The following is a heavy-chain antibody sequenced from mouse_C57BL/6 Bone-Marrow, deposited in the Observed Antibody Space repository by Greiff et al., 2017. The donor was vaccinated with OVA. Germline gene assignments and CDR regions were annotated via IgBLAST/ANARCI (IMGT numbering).Heavy chain of an antibody. CDR2: ISSGGSYT. V-gene: IGHV5-6*01. CDR3: ARHYYGSSYY. Sequence: EVKLMESGGDLVKPGGSLKLSCAASGFTFSSYGMSWVRQTPDKRLEWVATISSGGSYTYYPDSVKGRFTISRDNAKNTLYLQMSSLKSEDTAMDYCARHYYGSSYYWGQGTTLTVSS. J-gene: IGHJ2*01. D-gene: IGHD1-1*01. CDR1: GFTFSSYG.